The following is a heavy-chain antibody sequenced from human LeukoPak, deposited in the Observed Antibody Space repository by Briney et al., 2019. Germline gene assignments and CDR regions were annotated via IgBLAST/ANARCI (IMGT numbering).Heavy chain of an antibody. CDR3: ARSLYGDYDGIWFDP. D-gene: IGHD4-17*01. J-gene: IGHJ5*02. CDR1: GGSISSGGYS. CDR2: IYHSGST. V-gene: IGHV4-30-2*01. Sequence: SQTLSLTCAVSGGSISSGGYSWSWIRQPPGKGLEWIGYIYHSGSTYYNPSLKSRVTISVDRSKNQFSLKLSSATAADTAVYYCARSLYGDYDGIWFDPWGQGTLVTVSS.